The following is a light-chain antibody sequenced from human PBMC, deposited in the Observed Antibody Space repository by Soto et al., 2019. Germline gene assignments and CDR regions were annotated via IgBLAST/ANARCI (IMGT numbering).Light chain of an antibody. CDR2: GAS. Sequence: EIVLTQSPGTLSLSPGERATLSCRASQSVSSSYLAWYQQKPGQAPRILIYGASSSATGIPDRFSGSGSGTDFTLTISRLEPEDFAVYYCQQYGSSPSITFGQGTRLEIQ. J-gene: IGKJ5*01. V-gene: IGKV3-20*01. CDR3: QQYGSSPSIT. CDR1: QSVSSSY.